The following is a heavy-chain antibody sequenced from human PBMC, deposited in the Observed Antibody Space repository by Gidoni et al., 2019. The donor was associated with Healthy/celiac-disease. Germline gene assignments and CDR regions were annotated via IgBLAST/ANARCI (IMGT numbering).Heavy chain of an antibody. V-gene: IGHV4-59*08. J-gene: IGHJ4*02. CDR3: ARRGGSYGELDY. Sequence: QVQLQESGPGLVKPSETLSLTCTVSDASISSYYWRWIRQPPGKGLEWIGYIYYSGSTNYNYNPSLKNRVTLSLDTSKNQFSLKLSSVTAADTAVYYCARRGGSYGELDYWGQGTLVTVSS. CDR2: IYYSGSTNY. D-gene: IGHD1-26*01. CDR1: DASISSYY.